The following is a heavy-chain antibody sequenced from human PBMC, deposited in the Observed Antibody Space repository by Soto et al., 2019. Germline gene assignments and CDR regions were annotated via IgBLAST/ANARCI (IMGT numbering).Heavy chain of an antibody. CDR2: FDPEDGET. Sequence: GASVKVSCKVSGYTLTELSMHCVRQAPGKGLEWMGGFDPEDGETIYAQKFQGRVTMTEDTSTDTAYMELSSLRSEDTAVYYCATLDYDYVWGTFDYWGQGTLVTVSS. V-gene: IGHV1-24*01. CDR3: ATLDYDYVWGTFDY. D-gene: IGHD3-16*01. CDR1: GYTLTELS. J-gene: IGHJ4*02.